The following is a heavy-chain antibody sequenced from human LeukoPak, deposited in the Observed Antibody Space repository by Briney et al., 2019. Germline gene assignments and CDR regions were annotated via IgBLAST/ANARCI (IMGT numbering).Heavy chain of an antibody. CDR2: IKSNPDGGAT. V-gene: IGHV3-15*01. CDR3: TTVYHSVAY. J-gene: IGHJ4*02. Sequence: GGSLRLSCGGSGFIFHNAWMDWVRQAPGKGLEWVGRIKSNPDGGATDFPETMKGRFSISRDDSENTLFLQMNSLKTEDTAVYYCTTVYHSVAYWGQGTLVTVSS. D-gene: IGHD5-12*01. CDR1: GFIFHNAW.